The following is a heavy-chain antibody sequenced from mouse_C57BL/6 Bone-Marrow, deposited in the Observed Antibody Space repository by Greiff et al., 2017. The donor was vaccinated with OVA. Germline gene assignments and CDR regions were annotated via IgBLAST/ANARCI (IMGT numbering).Heavy chain of an antibody. CDR1: GFSFNTYA. CDR2: IRSKSNNYAT. CDR3: VRLGLRYAMDY. D-gene: IGHD4-1*01. V-gene: IGHV10-1*01. J-gene: IGHJ4*01. Sequence: EVQVVESGGGLVQPKGSLKLSCAASGFSFNTYAMNWVRQAPGKGLEWVARIRSKSNNYATYYADSVKDRFTISRDDSESMLYLQMNNLKTEDTAMYYCVRLGLRYAMDYWGQGTSVTVSS.